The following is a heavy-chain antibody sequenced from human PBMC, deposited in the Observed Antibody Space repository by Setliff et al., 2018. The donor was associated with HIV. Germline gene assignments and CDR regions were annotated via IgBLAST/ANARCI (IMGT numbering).Heavy chain of an antibody. CDR1: GFTFSSYG. CDR2: ISYDGRNK. Sequence: TGGSLRLSCAASGFTFSSYGMHWVRQAPGKGLEWVAVISYDGRNKYYADSVKGRLTISRDNSKNTLNLQMNSLRPEETAVYHCAKDPTSHWGYYMEPWGKGTTVTVSS. J-gene: IGHJ6*03. V-gene: IGHV3-30*18. D-gene: IGHD7-27*01. CDR3: AKDPTSHWGYYMEP.